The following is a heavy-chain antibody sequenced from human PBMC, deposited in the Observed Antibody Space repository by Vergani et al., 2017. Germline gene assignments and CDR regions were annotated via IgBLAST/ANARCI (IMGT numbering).Heavy chain of an antibody. CDR1: GFSFPGYA. CDR3: ASGSSGFFTLTSPNWFDP. D-gene: IGHD3-3*01. CDR2: VSGSSATP. Sequence: EVQLLESGGGLVQPGGSLRLSCEASGFSFPGYAMSWVRQAPGKGLEWVSSVSGSSATPYYADSVKGRFIVSRDNAKKSLYLQMNSLRVEDTAVYYCASGSSGFFTLTSPNWFDPWGQGTLVTVS. J-gene: IGHJ5*02. V-gene: IGHV3-23*01.